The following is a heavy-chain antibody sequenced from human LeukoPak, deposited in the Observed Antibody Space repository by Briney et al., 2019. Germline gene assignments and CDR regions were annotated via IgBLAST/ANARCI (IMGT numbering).Heavy chain of an antibody. CDR2: VDPEDGET. J-gene: IGHJ4*02. Sequence: ASVKVSCKVSGYTFTDYYMHWVQQAPGKGLEWMGLVDPEDGETIYAGKFQGRVTITADTSTDTAYMELSSLRSEDTAVYYCATVDYDSSGYYSFDYWGQGTLVTVSS. D-gene: IGHD3-22*01. V-gene: IGHV1-69-2*01. CDR1: GYTFTDYY. CDR3: ATVDYDSSGYYSFDY.